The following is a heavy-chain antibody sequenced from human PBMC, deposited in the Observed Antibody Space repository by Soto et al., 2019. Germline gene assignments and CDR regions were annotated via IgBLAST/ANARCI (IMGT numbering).Heavy chain of an antibody. CDR3: ARKLVTSYYYYGMDV. V-gene: IGHV4-34*01. D-gene: IGHD3-9*01. CDR1: GGSFSGYY. J-gene: IGHJ6*02. Sequence: SETLSLTCAVYGGSFSGYYWSWIRQPPGKGLEWIGEINHSGSTNYNPSLKSRVTISVDTSKNQFSLKLSSVTAADTAVYYCARKLVTSYYYYGMDVWGQGTTVTVSS. CDR2: INHSGST.